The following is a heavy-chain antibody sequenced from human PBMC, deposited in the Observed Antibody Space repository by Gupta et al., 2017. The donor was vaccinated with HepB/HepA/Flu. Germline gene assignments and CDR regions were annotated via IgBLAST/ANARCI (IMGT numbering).Heavy chain of an antibody. Sequence: EVQLVESGGGLVQPGGSLRLSCAASGFTFSDHYMDWVRQDPGKGLEWVGRTSNKANSYTTEYAGSVKGRFTISRDDSKNSLYLQMNSLKTGDTAVYYCARVGNERIVGVTESWGQGTTVTVSS. CDR1: GFTFSDHY. CDR3: ARVGNERIVGVTES. D-gene: IGHD1-26*01. J-gene: IGHJ6*02. CDR2: TSNKANSYTT. V-gene: IGHV3-72*01.